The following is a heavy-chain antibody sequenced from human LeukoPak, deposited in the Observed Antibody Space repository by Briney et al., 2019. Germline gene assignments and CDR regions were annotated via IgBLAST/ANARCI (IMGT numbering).Heavy chain of an antibody. CDR3: ARENYDILTGYYKGFDY. D-gene: IGHD3-9*01. J-gene: IGHJ4*02. V-gene: IGHV1-18*01. Sequence: ASVKVSCKASGYTFTGYGISWVRQAPGQGLEWMGWIRAYNGNTNYAQKLQGRVTMTTDTSTSTAYMELRSLRSDDTAVYYCARENYDILTGYYKGFDYWGQGTLVTVSS. CDR2: IRAYNGNT. CDR1: GYTFTGYG.